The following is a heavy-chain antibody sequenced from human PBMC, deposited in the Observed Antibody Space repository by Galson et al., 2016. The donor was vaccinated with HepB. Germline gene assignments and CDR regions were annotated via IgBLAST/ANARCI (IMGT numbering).Heavy chain of an antibody. CDR2: IFTGGSV. V-gene: IGHV4-4*07. CDR3: ARESGPFDY. J-gene: IGHJ2*01. D-gene: IGHD3-9*01. Sequence: SETLSLTCSVSGGSITTYYWHWFRQPAGKGLEWIGRIFTGGSVKYNPSLKGRVTMSVDTSNDQVSLIMNSVTAADTAVYYCARESGPFDYWGRGTLVTVSS. CDR1: GGSITTYY.